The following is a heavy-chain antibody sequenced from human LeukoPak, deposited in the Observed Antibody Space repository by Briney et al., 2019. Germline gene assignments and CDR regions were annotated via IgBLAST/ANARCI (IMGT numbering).Heavy chain of an antibody. J-gene: IGHJ4*02. V-gene: IGHV3-66*01. Sequence: GGSLRLSCAATGITVRSSFMTWVRQAPGKGLEWVAILYSGGDTYYADSVKGRFTISRDNAENTVYLQMNSLTAGDTAVFYCARDKTAYGHFDHWGQGTLVTVSS. D-gene: IGHD4-17*01. CDR3: ARDKTAYGHFDH. CDR1: GITVRSSF. CDR2: LYSGGDT.